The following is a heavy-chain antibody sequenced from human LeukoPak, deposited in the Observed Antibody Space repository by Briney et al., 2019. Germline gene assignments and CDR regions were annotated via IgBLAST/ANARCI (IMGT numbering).Heavy chain of an antibody. CDR2: IIPIFGTA. J-gene: IGHJ3*01. V-gene: IGHV1-69*06. CDR3: ARHDSSGPYNAFDV. CDR1: GGTFSSYA. D-gene: IGHD3-22*01. Sequence: SVKVSCKASGGTFSSYAISWVRQAPGQGLEWMGGIIPIFGTANYAQKFQGRVTITADKSTSTAYMELSSLRSEDTAVYYCARHDSSGPYNAFDVWGQGTMVTVSS.